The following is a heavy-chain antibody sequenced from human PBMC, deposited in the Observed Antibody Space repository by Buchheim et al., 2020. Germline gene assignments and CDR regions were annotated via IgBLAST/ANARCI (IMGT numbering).Heavy chain of an antibody. CDR3: ARHYYDFWSGTYYYYGMDV. D-gene: IGHD3-3*01. J-gene: IGHJ6*02. CDR2: IDPSDSYT. V-gene: IGHV5-10-1*03. CDR1: GYSFTSYW. Sequence: EVQLVQSGAEVKKPGESLRISCKGSGYSFTSYWISWVRQMPGKGLEWMGRIDPSDSYTNYSPSFQGHVTISADKSISTAYPQWSSLKASDTAMYYCARHYYDFWSGTYYYYGMDVWGQGTT.